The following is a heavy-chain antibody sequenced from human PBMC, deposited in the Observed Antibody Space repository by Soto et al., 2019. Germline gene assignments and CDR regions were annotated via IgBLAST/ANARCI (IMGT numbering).Heavy chain of an antibody. CDR1: GFTFSTYW. CDR3: SRSLNS. J-gene: IGHJ4*02. CDR2: INQDGSEK. V-gene: IGHV3-7*01. Sequence: GGSLRLSCAASGFTFSTYWMDWVRQTPGKGLEWVANINQDGSEKNYVDSVKGRFTISRDNTKNSLYLQMSSLTAEDSALYYCSRSLNSWGQGTLVTVSS.